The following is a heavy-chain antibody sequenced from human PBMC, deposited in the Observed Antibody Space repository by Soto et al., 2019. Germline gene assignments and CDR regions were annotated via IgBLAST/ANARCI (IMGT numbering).Heavy chain of an antibody. CDR2: IIPIFGTA. D-gene: IGHD3-10*01. Sequence: QVQLVQSGAEVKKPGSSVKVSCKASGGTFSSYAISWVRQAPGQGLEWMGGIIPIFGTANYAQKFQGRVTSTTDESTSTAYMEQSSLRSECTAVYYCAREGGSGNYRYDAMDGWGQGTTGTVSS. J-gene: IGHJ6*02. V-gene: IGHV1-69*05. CDR3: AREGGSGNYRYDAMDG. CDR1: GGTFSSYA.